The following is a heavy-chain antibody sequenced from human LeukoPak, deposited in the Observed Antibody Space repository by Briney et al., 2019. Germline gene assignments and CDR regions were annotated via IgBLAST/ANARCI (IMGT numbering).Heavy chain of an antibody. CDR2: ISSSSSYI. CDR1: GFTFSSYS. Sequence: SGGSLRLSCAASGFTFSSYSMNWVRQAPGKGLEWVSSISSSSSYIYYADSVKGRFTISRDNAKNSLYLQMNSLRSEDTAVYYCAKDREAYGSGSSQDYWGQGTLVTVSS. V-gene: IGHV3-21*04. CDR3: AKDREAYGSGSSQDY. D-gene: IGHD3-10*01. J-gene: IGHJ4*02.